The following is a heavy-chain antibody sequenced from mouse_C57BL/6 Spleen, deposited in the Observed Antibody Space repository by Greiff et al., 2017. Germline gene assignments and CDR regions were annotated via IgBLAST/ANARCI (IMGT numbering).Heavy chain of an antibody. D-gene: IGHD2-10*02. J-gene: IGHJ1*03. CDR2: IDPSDSYT. CDR3: ARRYGNFWYFDV. Sequence: VQLQQPGAELVRPGTSVKLSCKASGYTFTSYWMHWVKQRPGQGLEWIGVIDPSDSYTNYNQKFKGKATLTVDTSSSTAYMQLSSLTSEDSAVYYCARRYGNFWYFDVWGTGTTVTVSS. V-gene: IGHV1-59*01. CDR1: GYTFTSYW.